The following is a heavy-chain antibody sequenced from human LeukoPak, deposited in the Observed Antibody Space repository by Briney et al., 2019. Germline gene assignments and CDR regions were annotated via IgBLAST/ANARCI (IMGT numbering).Heavy chain of an antibody. CDR2: ISGDGRRA. Sequence: PGGSLRLSCAASGFTFDDYAMHWVRQVPGKGLEWVSLISGDGRRANYADSVKGRFTISRDNGENSLYLQMNSMRTEGTASYYCAKDLRPGVVEVATNTFDYWGQGTLVTVSS. V-gene: IGHV3-43*02. CDR3: AKDLRPGVVEVATNTFDY. CDR1: GFTFDDYA. J-gene: IGHJ4*02. D-gene: IGHD5-12*01.